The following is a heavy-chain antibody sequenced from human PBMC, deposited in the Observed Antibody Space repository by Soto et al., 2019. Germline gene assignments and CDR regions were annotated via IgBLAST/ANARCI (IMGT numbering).Heavy chain of an antibody. D-gene: IGHD3-16*02. CDR1: GYTFTSYG. CDR3: ARGYDYLWGSYRSGYFDY. J-gene: IGHJ4*02. V-gene: IGHV1-18*01. Sequence: QVQLVQSGAEVKKPGASVKVSCKASGYTFTSYGISWVRQAPGQGLEWMGWSSAYNGNTNYAQKLKGRVTMTTDTSTSTAYMELRSLRSDDTAVYYCARGYDYLWGSYRSGYFDYWGKGTLVTVSS. CDR2: SSAYNGNT.